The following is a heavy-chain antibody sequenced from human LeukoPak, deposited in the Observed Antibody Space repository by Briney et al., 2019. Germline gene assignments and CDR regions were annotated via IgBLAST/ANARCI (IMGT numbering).Heavy chain of an antibody. Sequence: GGSLRLSCAASGFTFSSYSMNWVRQAPGKGLEWVSSISSSSSYIYYADSVKGRFTISRDNAKNSLYLQMNSLRAEDTAVYYCARSPPSRWLQTHAADYWGQGTLVTVSS. CDR1: GFTFSSYS. V-gene: IGHV3-21*01. CDR3: ARSPPSRWLQTHAADY. CDR2: ISSSSSYI. D-gene: IGHD5-24*01. J-gene: IGHJ4*02.